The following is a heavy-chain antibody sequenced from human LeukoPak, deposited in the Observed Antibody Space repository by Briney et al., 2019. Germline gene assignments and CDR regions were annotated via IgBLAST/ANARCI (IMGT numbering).Heavy chain of an antibody. J-gene: IGHJ6*02. CDR2: TYYRSKWYN. D-gene: IGHD1-26*01. Sequence: SQTLSLTGAISGDSVSSNSVAWRWVRQSPSRGLEWLGRTYYRSKWYNDYAVSVKSRITINPDTSKNQFSLQLNSVTPEDTAVYYCARDSGGYSYGMNVWGQGTTVTVSS. V-gene: IGHV6-1*01. CDR3: ARDSGGYSYGMNV. CDR1: GDSVSSNSVA.